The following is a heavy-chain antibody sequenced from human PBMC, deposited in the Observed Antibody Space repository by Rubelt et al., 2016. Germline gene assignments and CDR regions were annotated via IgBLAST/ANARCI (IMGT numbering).Heavy chain of an antibody. CDR3: ARSEDSSSWYWAFDI. CDR2: IYYSGST. Sequence: QVQLQESGPGLVKPSQTLSLTCTVSGGSISSGGYYWSWIRQHPGKGLEWIGYIYYSGSTYYNPAPKSRVTRSVDTSKNRFTRKLSSVTAAETAVYYCARSEDSSSWYWAFDIWGQGTMVTVSS. D-gene: IGHD6-13*01. CDR1: GGSISSGGYY. J-gene: IGHJ3*02. V-gene: IGHV4-31*03.